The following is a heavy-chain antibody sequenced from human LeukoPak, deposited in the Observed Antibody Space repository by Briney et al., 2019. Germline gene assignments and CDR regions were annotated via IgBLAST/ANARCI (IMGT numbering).Heavy chain of an antibody. J-gene: IGHJ6*03. CDR3: ARERRAYYYDSSGYRSISGYYYYYMDV. CDR2: INPNSGGT. D-gene: IGHD3-22*01. Sequence: ASVKVSCKASGYTFTGYYMHWVRQAPGQGLEWMGWINPNSGGTNYAQKFQGRVTMTTDTSTSTAYMELRSLRSDDTAVYYCARERRAYYYDSSGYRSISGYYYYYMDVWGKGTTVTISS. V-gene: IGHV1-2*02. CDR1: GYTFTGYY.